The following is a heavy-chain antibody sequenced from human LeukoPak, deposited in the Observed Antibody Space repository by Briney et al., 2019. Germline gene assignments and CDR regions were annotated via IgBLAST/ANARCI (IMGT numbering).Heavy chain of an antibody. CDR1: GFTFSSYA. Sequence: GRSLRLSCAASGFTFSSYAMSWVRQAPGKGLEWVSAISGSGGSTYYADSVKGRFTISRDNSKNTLYLQMNSLRAEDTAVYYCAKDPYYYGSGSPRYYYYGMDVWGQGTTVTVSS. CDR2: ISGSGGST. CDR3: AKDPYYYGSGSPRYYYYGMDV. D-gene: IGHD3-10*01. J-gene: IGHJ6*02. V-gene: IGHV3-23*01.